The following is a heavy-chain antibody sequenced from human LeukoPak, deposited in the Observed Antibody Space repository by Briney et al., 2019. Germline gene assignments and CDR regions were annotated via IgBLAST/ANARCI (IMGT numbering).Heavy chain of an antibody. D-gene: IGHD3-3*01. CDR2: IYTSGST. CDR3: ARARSGYAYCYYGMDV. V-gene: IGHV4-4*07. Sequence: SETLSLTCTVSGGSIGSYYWSWIRQPAGKGLEWIGRIYTSGSTNYNPSLRSRVTMSVDTSKNQFSLKLSSVTAADTAVYYCARARSGYAYCYYGMDVWGQGTTVTVSS. J-gene: IGHJ6*02. CDR1: GGSIGSYY.